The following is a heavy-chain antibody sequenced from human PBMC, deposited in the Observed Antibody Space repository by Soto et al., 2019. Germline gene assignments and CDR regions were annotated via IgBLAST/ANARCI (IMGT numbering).Heavy chain of an antibody. D-gene: IGHD6-19*01. CDR1: GGSFSGYY. Sequence: KQSQTLSLTCAVYGGSFSGYYWSWIRQPPGKGLEWIGEINHSGSTNYNPSLKSRVTISVDTSKNQFSLKLSSVTAADTAVYYCARGEPRELNIAVAATEGDYWGQGTLVTVSS. V-gene: IGHV4-34*01. CDR2: INHSGST. J-gene: IGHJ4*02. CDR3: ARGEPRELNIAVAATEGDY.